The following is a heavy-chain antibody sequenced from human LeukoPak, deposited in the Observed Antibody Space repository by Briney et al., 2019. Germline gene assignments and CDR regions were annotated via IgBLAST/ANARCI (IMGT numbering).Heavy chain of an antibody. J-gene: IGHJ6*03. Sequence: GGSLRLSCAASGFTFSNYAMHWVRQAPGKGLEWVAVISYDGSIKYYGDSGKGRFTISRDNAKNSLYLQMNSLRAEDTAVYYCARGGRSSWPGYYYYYMDVWGKGTTVTISS. CDR2: ISYDGSIK. V-gene: IGHV3-30*04. CDR3: ARGGRSSWPGYYYYYMDV. CDR1: GFTFSNYA. D-gene: IGHD6-13*01.